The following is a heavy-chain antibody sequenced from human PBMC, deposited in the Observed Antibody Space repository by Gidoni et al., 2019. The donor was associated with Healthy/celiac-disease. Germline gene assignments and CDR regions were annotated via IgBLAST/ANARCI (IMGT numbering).Heavy chain of an antibody. V-gene: IGHV3-23*01. J-gene: IGHJ4*02. CDR2: ISGSGGST. CDR1: GFTFSSYA. CDR3: AKGYCSGGSCYSSFDY. Sequence: EVQLLESGGGLVQPGGSLRPSCAASGFTFSSYAMSWVRQAPGKGLAWVSAISGSGGSTYYADSVKGRFTISRDNSKNTLYLQMNSLRAEDTAVYYCAKGYCSGGSCYSSFDYWGQGTLVTVSS. D-gene: IGHD2-15*01.